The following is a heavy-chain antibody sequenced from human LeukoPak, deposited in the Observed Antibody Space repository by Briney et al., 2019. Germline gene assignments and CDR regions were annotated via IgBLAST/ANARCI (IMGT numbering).Heavy chain of an antibody. J-gene: IGHJ6*03. D-gene: IGHD2-2*02. CDR2: INHSGSA. CDR1: GGSFSGYY. Sequence: PSETLSLTCAVYGGSFSGYYWSWIRQPPGKGLEWIGEINHSGSANYNPSLKSRVTISVETSKNQFSLKLSSVTAADTAVYYCARGRGYCSSTSCYKRGYYYYYMDVWGKGTTVTVSS. V-gene: IGHV4-34*01. CDR3: ARGRGYCSSTSCYKRGYYYYYMDV.